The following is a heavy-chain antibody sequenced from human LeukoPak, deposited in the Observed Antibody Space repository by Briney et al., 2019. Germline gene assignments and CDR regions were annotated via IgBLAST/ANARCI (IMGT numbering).Heavy chain of an antibody. V-gene: IGHV4-59*01. CDR1: GGSISSYY. J-gene: IGHJ4*02. D-gene: IGHD2-21*02. Sequence: TSETLSLTCTVSGGSISSYYWSWIRQPPGKRLEWIGYIYYSGNTNYNPSLKSRGTISVDTSKNQFSLKLSSVTAADTAVYYCARSHCGGDCYYGGYFDYWGQGTLVTVSS. CDR2: IYYSGNT. CDR3: ARSHCGGDCYYGGYFDY.